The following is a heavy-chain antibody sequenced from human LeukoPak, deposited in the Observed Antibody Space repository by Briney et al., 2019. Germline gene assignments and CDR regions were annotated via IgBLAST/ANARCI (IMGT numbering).Heavy chain of an antibody. CDR1: GFTFSSYA. J-gene: IGHJ6*02. CDR2: ISGSGGST. CDR3: ARRGDVWSDSYAFAMEV. D-gene: IGHD3-3*01. Sequence: PGGSLRLSCAASGFTFSSYAMSWVRQAPGKGLEWVSAISGSGGSTYYADSVKGRFTISRGNTKSTLYLQMNSLRPEDTATYYCARRGDVWSDSYAFAMEVWGQGTTVTVSS. V-gene: IGHV3-23*01.